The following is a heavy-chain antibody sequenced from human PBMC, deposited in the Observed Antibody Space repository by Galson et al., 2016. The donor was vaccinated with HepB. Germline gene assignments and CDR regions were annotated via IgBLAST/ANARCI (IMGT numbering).Heavy chain of an antibody. V-gene: IGHV3-23*01. CDR1: GFTLSNYA. J-gene: IGHJ4*02. CDR2: ISGSGITT. Sequence: SLRLSCAASGFTLSNYAMSWVRQAPGKGLEWVSDISGSGITTYYADSVKGRFTLSRDNSKKTVYLQMSSLRAEDTAVYYCARLFGGHIDYWGQGTLVTVSS. CDR3: ARLFGGHIDY. D-gene: IGHD2-15*01.